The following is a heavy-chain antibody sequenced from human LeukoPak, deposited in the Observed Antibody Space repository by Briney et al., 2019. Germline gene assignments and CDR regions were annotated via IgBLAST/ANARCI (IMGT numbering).Heavy chain of an antibody. D-gene: IGHD3-22*01. CDR3: ARVPYYYDSSAQDVFGI. CDR1: GGSISSYY. CDR2: IYTSGST. Sequence: SETLSLTCTVSGGSISSYYWSRIRQPAGKGLEWIGRIYTSGSTNYNPSLESRVTMSVDTSKNQFSLKLSSVTAADTAVYYCARVPYYYDSSAQDVFGIWGQGTMVTVSS. J-gene: IGHJ3*02. V-gene: IGHV4-4*07.